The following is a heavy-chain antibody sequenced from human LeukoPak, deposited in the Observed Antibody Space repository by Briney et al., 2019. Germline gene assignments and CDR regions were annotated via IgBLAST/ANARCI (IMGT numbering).Heavy chain of an antibody. Sequence: SETLSLTCAVYGGSFRGYYWSWIRQPPGKGLEWVGEINHSGSTNYNPSLKTRVTISVDTSKNQFSLKLSSVTAADTAVYYCARGGWFATNWGQGTLVTVSS. CDR1: GGSFRGYY. V-gene: IGHV4-34*01. J-gene: IGHJ4*02. D-gene: IGHD3-10*01. CDR3: ARGGWFATN. CDR2: INHSGST.